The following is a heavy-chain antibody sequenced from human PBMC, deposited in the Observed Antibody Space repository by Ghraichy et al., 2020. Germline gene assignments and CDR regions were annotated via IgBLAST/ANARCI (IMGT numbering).Heavy chain of an antibody. V-gene: IGHV3-7*01. Sequence: GESLNISCAASGFTFSSYWMSWVRQAPGKGLEWVANIKQDGSEKYYVDSVKGRFTISRDNAKNSLYLQMNSLRAEDTAVYYCARDIREVTPIVLMVYATDWYFDLWGRGTLVTVSS. CDR2: IKQDGSEK. CDR1: GFTFSSYW. D-gene: IGHD2-8*01. J-gene: IGHJ2*01. CDR3: ARDIREVTPIVLMVYATDWYFDL.